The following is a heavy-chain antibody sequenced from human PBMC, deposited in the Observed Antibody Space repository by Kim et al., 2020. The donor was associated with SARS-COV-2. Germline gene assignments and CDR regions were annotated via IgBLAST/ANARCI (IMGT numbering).Heavy chain of an antibody. CDR3: VREKRFYDGDDYYRGMDV. CDR2: ITNSGSPT. J-gene: IGHJ6*01. D-gene: IGHD3-22*01. V-gene: IGHV3-48*03. CDR1: GFTFSNYE. Sequence: GGSLRLSCVGSGFTFSNYEMHWVRQAPGKGLEWISYITNSGSPTYYADSVRGRFTISRDNAKNSLYLQINSLRAEDTAVYYYVREKRFYDGDDYYRGMDVWGQGTTVTVSS.